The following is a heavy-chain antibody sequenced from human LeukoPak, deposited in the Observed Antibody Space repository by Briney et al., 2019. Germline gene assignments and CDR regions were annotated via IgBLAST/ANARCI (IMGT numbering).Heavy chain of an antibody. Sequence: SVKVSCKASGYTFTSYGISWVRQAPGQGLEWMGRIIPILGIANYAQKFQGRVTITADKSTSTAYMELSSLRSEDTAVYYCAYWVVVVTQGWFDPWGQGTLVTVSS. CDR3: AYWVVVVTQGWFDP. J-gene: IGHJ5*02. CDR2: IIPILGIA. D-gene: IGHD2-21*02. CDR1: GYTFTSYG. V-gene: IGHV1-69*04.